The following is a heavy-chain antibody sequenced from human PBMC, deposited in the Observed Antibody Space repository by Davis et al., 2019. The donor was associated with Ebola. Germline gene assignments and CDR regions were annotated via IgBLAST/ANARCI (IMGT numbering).Heavy chain of an antibody. V-gene: IGHV1-2*06. CDR1: GYTFTGYN. D-gene: IGHD3-3*01. J-gene: IGHJ4*02. CDR3: ARIDFWSGYN. Sequence: ASVKVSCKASGYTFTGYNIHWVRQAPGHGLEWMGRIISNSGDTNYAQNFQGRVTMTRDTSISTAYMELSRLRSDDTAVYYCARIDFWSGYNWGQGTLVTVSS. CDR2: IISNSGDT.